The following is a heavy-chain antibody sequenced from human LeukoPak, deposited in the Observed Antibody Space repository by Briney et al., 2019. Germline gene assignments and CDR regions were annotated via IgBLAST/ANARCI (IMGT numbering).Heavy chain of an antibody. D-gene: IGHD1-14*01. V-gene: IGHV3-21*01. CDR3: ARVAGQGWGPITTDVNAYFDY. CDR1: GFAFGSYT. Sequence: GGSLRLSCTASGFAFGSYTITWVRQAPGKGLEWVSSISSTGFYVYYADSVKGRFAISRDNAMNSLYLQMNSLRADDTAVYYCARVAGQGWGPITTDVNAYFDYWGQGTLVTVFS. J-gene: IGHJ4*02. CDR2: ISSTGFYV.